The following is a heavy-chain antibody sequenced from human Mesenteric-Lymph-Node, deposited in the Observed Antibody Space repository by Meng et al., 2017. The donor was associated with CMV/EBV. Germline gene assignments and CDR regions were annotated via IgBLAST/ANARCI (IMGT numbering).Heavy chain of an antibody. J-gene: IGHJ5*02. D-gene: IGHD3-10*01. CDR2: IYYSGSN. CDR3: ARPHYYGSGSSPWFDP. V-gene: IGHV4-39*01. CDR1: GGSISSSSYY. Sequence: QLQLQESGPGLVKPSETLSLTCPVSGGSISSSSYYWGWIRQPPGKGLEWIGSIYYSGSNYYNPSLKSRVTISVDTSKNQFSLKLSAVTAADTAVYYCARPHYYGSGSSPWFDPWGQGTLVTVSS.